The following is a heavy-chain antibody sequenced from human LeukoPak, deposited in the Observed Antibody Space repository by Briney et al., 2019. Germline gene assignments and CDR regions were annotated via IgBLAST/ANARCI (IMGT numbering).Heavy chain of an antibody. D-gene: IGHD6-13*01. CDR1: GFSFSSYA. CDR2: ISYDGSNK. CDR3: ARVDRGAAAGYSQQ. Sequence: GGSLRPSCAASGFSFSSYAMHWVRQAPGKGLEWVAIISYDGSNKYYADSVKGRFTISRDNSKNTLDLQMNSLRAEDTAVYYCARVDRGAAAGYSQQWGQGTLVTVSS. J-gene: IGHJ1*01. V-gene: IGHV3-30-3*01.